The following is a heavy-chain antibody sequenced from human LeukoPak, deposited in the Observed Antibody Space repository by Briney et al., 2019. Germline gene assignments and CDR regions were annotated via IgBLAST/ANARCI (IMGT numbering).Heavy chain of an antibody. CDR1: GYTFTSYG. J-gene: IGHJ5*02. CDR3: ARAHPVDTAMVLNWLDP. CDR2: ISAYNGNT. V-gene: IGHV1-18*01. Sequence: ASVKVSCKASGYTFTSYGISWVRQAPGQGLEWMGWISAYNGNTNYAQKLQGRVTMTTDTSTSTAYMELRSLRSDDTAVYYCARAHPVDTAMVLNWLDPWGQGTLVTVSS. D-gene: IGHD5-18*01.